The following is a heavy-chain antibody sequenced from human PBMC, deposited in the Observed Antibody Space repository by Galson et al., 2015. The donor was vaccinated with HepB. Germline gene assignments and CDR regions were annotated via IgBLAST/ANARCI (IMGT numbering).Heavy chain of an antibody. Sequence: SLRLSCAASGFTFSSYGTHWVRQAPGKGLAWVAIIWYDGRNKYYAEFVKGRFTISSDNSKNTMYLQMNSLRAEDTAVYYCAASTYCSSTSCSRPDYYGLDVWGQGTTVTVSS. V-gene: IGHV3-33*01. D-gene: IGHD2-2*01. CDR3: AASTYCSSTSCSRPDYYGLDV. CDR1: GFTFSSYG. CDR2: IWYDGRNK. J-gene: IGHJ6*02.